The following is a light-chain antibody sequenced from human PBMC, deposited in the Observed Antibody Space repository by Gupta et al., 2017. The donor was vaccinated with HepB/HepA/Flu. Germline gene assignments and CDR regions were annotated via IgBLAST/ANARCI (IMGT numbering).Light chain of an antibody. CDR3: LHALHPRT. J-gene: IGKJ1*01. V-gene: IGKV2-28*01. Sequence: DIVMTQSPLSLPVTPGEPASISCRSSQSLLHSKGYNYLDWYLQKPGPSPQLLIYLGSNRASGVPDSFSGSGSGTDFTLKIRRVAALDVCVYYCLHALHPRTFGQGTKVEIK. CDR1: QSLLHSKGYNY. CDR2: LGS.